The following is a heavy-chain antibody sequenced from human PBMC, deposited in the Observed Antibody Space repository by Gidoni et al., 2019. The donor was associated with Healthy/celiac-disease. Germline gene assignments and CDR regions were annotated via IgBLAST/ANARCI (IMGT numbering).Heavy chain of an antibody. D-gene: IGHD4-17*01. CDR3: AHQDYGDYRVHAFDI. J-gene: IGHJ3*02. Sequence: QITLKESGPTLVKPTQTLTLTCTFSGFSLSTSGVGVGWIRQPPGKALEWLALIYWDDDKRYSPSLKSMLTITKYTSKNQVVLTMTNMDPVDTATYYCAHQDYGDYRVHAFDIWGQGTMVTVSS. CDR2: IYWDDDK. V-gene: IGHV2-5*02. CDR1: GFSLSTSGVG.